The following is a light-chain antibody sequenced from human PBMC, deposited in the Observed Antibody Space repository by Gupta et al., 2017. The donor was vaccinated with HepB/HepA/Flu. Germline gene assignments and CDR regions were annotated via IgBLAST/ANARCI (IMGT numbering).Light chain of an antibody. CDR2: NNT. CDR1: RSNIGSNT. J-gene: IGLJ3*02. Sequence: QSVLTQPPSASGTPGPRVTISSSGSRSNIGSNTVTWYQQHQGTAPKLLLHNNTPRPSGVPELFSVSNFVTSAALAISGLQSEDEADYYCAAWDDSRNGWVFGGGTKLTVL. CDR3: AAWDDSRNGWV. V-gene: IGLV1-44*01.